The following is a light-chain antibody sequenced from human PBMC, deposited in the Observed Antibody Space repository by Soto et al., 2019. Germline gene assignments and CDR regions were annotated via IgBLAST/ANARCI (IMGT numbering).Light chain of an antibody. CDR1: SSDVGAYNY. V-gene: IGLV2-8*01. CDR2: EVS. Sequence: QSALTQPPSASGSPGQSVTISCTGTSSDVGAYNYVSWYQQHPGTAPKLMIYEVSERPSGVPDRFSASKSGNTASLTVSGLQAEDEADYYCSSYAGSNWVFGGGTQLTVL. J-gene: IGLJ3*02. CDR3: SSYAGSNWV.